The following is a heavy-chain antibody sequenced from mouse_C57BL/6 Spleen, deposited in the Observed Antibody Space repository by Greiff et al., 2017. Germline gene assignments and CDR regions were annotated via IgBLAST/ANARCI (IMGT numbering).Heavy chain of an antibody. CDR2: ISYDGSN. CDR1: GYSITSGYY. J-gene: IGHJ2*01. D-gene: IGHD1-1*01. Sequence: EVKLMESGPGLVKPSQSLSLTCSVTGYSITSGYYWNWIRQFPGNKLEWMGYISYDGSNNYNPSLKNRISITRDTSKNQFFLKLNSVTTEDTATYYCARDAYYYGSSYVGYWGQGTTLTVSS. V-gene: IGHV3-6*01. CDR3: ARDAYYYGSSYVGY.